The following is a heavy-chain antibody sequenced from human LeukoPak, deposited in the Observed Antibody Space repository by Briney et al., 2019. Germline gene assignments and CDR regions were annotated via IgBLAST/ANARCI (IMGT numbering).Heavy chain of an antibody. CDR1: GFTFSSYW. J-gene: IGHJ4*02. V-gene: IGHV3-23*01. Sequence: GGSLRLSCAASGFTFSSYWMNWARQAPGKGLEWVSAISNNGGYTYYADSVQGRFTISRDNSKSTLCLQMNSLRAEDTAVYYCVKQLGYCSDGSCYFPYWGQGTLVTVSS. D-gene: IGHD2-15*01. CDR3: VKQLGYCSDGSCYFPY. CDR2: ISNNGGYT.